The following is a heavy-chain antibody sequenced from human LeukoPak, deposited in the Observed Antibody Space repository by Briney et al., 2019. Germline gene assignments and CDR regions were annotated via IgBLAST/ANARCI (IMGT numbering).Heavy chain of an antibody. CDR1: GFTFSGYW. CDR3: ARGGVWPQDY. D-gene: IGHD3-16*01. Sequence: GGSLRLSCAASGFTFSGYWMSWVRQAPGRGLEWVANIKQDGSAKYYVDSVKGRFTISRDNAENSLYLQINSLRAEDTAVYYCARGGVWPQDYWGQGTLVTVSS. J-gene: IGHJ4*02. V-gene: IGHV3-7*05. CDR2: IKQDGSAK.